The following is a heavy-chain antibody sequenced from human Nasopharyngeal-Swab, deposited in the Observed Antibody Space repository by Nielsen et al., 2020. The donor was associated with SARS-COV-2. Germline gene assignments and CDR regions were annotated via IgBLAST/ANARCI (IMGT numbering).Heavy chain of an antibody. CDR3: ARGRCSSTSCRGCSGGSCYYGMDV. Sequence: LSCAVYGGSFSGYYWSWIRQPPGKGLEWIGEINHSGSTNYNPSLKSRVTISVDTSKNQFSLKLSSVTAADTAVYYCARGRCSSTSCRGCSGGSCYYGMDVWGQGTTVTVSS. CDR2: INHSGST. CDR1: GGSFSGYY. D-gene: IGHD2-2*01. V-gene: IGHV4-34*01. J-gene: IGHJ6*02.